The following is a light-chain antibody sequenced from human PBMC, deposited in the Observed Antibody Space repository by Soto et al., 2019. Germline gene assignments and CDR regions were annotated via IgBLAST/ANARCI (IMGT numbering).Light chain of an antibody. CDR3: QQYGSPIT. CDR1: QSVSSSY. J-gene: IGKJ5*01. CDR2: GAS. Sequence: EIVLTQSPGTLSLSPGERATLSCRGSQSVSSSYLAWYQQKPGQAPRLLIYGASSRATGIPDRFSGSGSGTDFTLTISRLEPEDFAVYYCQQYGSPITFGQGTRLEIK. V-gene: IGKV3-20*01.